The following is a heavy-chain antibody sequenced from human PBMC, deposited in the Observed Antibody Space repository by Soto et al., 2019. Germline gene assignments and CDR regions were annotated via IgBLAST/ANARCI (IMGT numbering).Heavy chain of an antibody. V-gene: IGHV3-9*01. J-gene: IGHJ6*02. D-gene: IGHD3-22*01. CDR2: ITWNSGSR. CDR3: AKDRSSHYYGQSYGLDV. Sequence: PGGSLRLSCAASGFTFDDYAMNWVRQVSGKGLEWVSGITWNSGSRGYADSVKGRFTISRDNVKNFLYLQMNSLRPEDTALYYCAKDRSSHYYGQSYGLDVWGQGTTVTVSS. CDR1: GFTFDDYA.